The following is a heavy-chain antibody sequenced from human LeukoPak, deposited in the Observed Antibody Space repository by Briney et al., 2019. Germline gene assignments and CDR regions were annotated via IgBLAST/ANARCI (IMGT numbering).Heavy chain of an antibody. CDR2: TYYRSKWYN. D-gene: IGHD6-13*01. CDR3: ARDLIGSWYGWFDP. V-gene: IGHV6-1*01. CDR1: GDSVSSNSAA. Sequence: SQTLSLTCAISGDSVSSNSAAWNWIRQSPSRGLEWLGRTYYRSKWYNDYAVSVKSRVTINPDTSKNQFSLQLDSVTPEDTAVYYCARDLIGSWYGWFDPWGQGTLVTVSS. J-gene: IGHJ5*02.